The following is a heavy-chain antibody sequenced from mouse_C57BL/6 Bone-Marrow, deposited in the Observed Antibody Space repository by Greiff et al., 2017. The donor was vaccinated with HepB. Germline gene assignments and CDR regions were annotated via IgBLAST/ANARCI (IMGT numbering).Heavy chain of an antibody. J-gene: IGHJ2*01. CDR2: ISSGGSYT. CDR3: ARTSGYYYGSSFDY. CDR1: GFTFSSYG. V-gene: IGHV5-6*02. D-gene: IGHD1-1*01. Sequence: DVKLVESGGDLVKPGGSLKLSCAASGFTFSSYGMSWVRQTPDKRLEWVATISSGGSYTYYPDSVKGRFTISRDTAKNTLYLQMSSLKSEDTAMYYCARTSGYYYGSSFDYWGQGTTLTVSS.